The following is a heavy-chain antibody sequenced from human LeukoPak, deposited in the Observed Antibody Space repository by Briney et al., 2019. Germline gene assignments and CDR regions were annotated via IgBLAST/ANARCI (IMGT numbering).Heavy chain of an antibody. Sequence: GGSLRLSCAASGFTFSSYSMNWVRQAPGKGLEWVSYISSSSTIYYADSVKGRFTISRDNAKNSLYLQMNSLRDEDTAVYYCARDQDYYDSSDYWGQGTLVTVSS. CDR3: ARDQDYYDSSDY. J-gene: IGHJ4*02. V-gene: IGHV3-48*02. D-gene: IGHD3-22*01. CDR1: GFTFSSYS. CDR2: ISSSSTI.